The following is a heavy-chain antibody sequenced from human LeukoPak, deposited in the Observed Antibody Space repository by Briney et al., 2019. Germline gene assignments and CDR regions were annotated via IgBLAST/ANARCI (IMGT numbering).Heavy chain of an antibody. J-gene: IGHJ4*02. CDR2: ISSSSSYI. CDR1: GFTFSSYS. D-gene: IGHD1-26*01. V-gene: IGHV3-21*01. Sequence: KSGGSLRLSCAAPGFTFSSYSMNWVRQAPGKGLEWVSSISSSSSYIYYADSVKGRFTISRDNAKNSLYLQMNSLRAEDTAVYYCARDPIGELAVDYWGQGTLVTVSS. CDR3: ARDPIGELAVDY.